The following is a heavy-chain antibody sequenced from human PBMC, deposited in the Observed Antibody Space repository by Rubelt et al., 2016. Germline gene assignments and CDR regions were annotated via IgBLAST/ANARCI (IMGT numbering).Heavy chain of an antibody. D-gene: IGHD1-26*01. CDR3: ASSAWELDDAFDI. V-gene: IGHV3-23*01. J-gene: IGHJ3*02. CDR2: ISGSGGST. Sequence: VRQAPGKGLEWVSAISGSGGSTYYADSVKGRFTISRDNSKNTLYLQMNSLRAEDTAVYYCASSAWELDDAFDIWGQGTMVTVSS.